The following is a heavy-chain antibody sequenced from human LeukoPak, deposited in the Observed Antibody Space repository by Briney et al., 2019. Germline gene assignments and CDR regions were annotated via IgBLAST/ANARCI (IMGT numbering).Heavy chain of an antibody. D-gene: IGHD2-2*01. J-gene: IGHJ5*02. CDR1: GFTFSGSA. V-gene: IGHV3-73*01. CDR2: IRSKANNYAT. Sequence: PGGSLRLSCAASGFTFSGSAMHWVRQASGKGLEWVGRIRSKANNYATAYAASVKGRFTISRDDSKNTAYLQMNSLKTEDTAVYYCTRHVPPAANWFDPWGQGTLVTVSS. CDR3: TRHVPPAANWFDP.